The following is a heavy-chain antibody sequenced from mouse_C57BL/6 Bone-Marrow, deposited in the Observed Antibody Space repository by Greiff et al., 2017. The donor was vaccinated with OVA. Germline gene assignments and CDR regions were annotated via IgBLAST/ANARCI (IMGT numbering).Heavy chain of an antibody. J-gene: IGHJ1*03. V-gene: IGHV1-55*01. CDR3: ASSDYYGSSYGYFDV. D-gene: IGHD1-1*01. CDR1: GYTFTSYW. CDR2: IYPGSGST. Sequence: VQLQQPGAELVKPGASVKMSCKASGYTFTSYWITWVKQRPGQGLEWIGDIYPGSGSTNYNEKFKSKATLTVDTSSSTAYMQLSSLTSEDSAVYYCASSDYYGSSYGYFDVWGTGTTVTVSS.